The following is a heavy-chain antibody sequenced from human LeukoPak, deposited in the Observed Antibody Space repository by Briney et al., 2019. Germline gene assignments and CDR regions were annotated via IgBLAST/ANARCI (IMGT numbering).Heavy chain of an antibody. CDR3: VKVATVVTSYYFDY. J-gene: IGHJ4*02. Sequence: GGSLRLSCTASGFTFSTYSMIWVRQAPGKGLEYVSAISSNGGSTYYADSVKGRFTISRDNSKNTLYLQMSSLRAEDTAVYYCVKVATVVTSYYFDYWGQGTLVTVSS. V-gene: IGHV3-64D*06. CDR2: ISSNGGST. CDR1: GFTFSTYS. D-gene: IGHD4-23*01.